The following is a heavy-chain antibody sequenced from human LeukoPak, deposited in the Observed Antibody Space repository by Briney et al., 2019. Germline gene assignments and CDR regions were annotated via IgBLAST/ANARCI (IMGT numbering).Heavy chain of an antibody. J-gene: IGHJ4*02. Sequence: PSETLSLTCTVSGGSISSSSYYWGWLRQPPGKGLEWIGSIYYSGSTYYNPSLKSRVTISVDTSKNQFSLQLNSVTPEDTAVYYCTRGAPVGSSREFDYWGQGTLVTVSS. CDR3: TRGAPVGSSREFDY. V-gene: IGHV4-39*01. CDR2: IYYSGST. D-gene: IGHD5-24*01. CDR1: GGSISSSSYY.